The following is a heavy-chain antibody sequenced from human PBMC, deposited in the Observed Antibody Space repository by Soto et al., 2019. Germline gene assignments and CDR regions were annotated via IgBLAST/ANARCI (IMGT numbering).Heavy chain of an antibody. Sequence: PSETLSLTRTVSGASISRGDYYWNWIRQSPGKGLEWIGNTYNNGRPNYNPSLKSRVTISGDSSKNQFSLKLRSLSAADTAVYYCARGGVYDFWSGLFDWGQGTLVTVSS. J-gene: IGHJ4*02. V-gene: IGHV4-30-4*01. CDR1: GASISRGDYY. D-gene: IGHD3-3*01. CDR3: ARGGVYDFWSGLFD. CDR2: TYNNGRP.